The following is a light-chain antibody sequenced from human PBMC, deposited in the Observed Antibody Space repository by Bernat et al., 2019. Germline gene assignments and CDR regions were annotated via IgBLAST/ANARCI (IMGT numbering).Light chain of an antibody. CDR2: GAS. CDR1: QSVSSSY. Sequence: EIVLTQSPGTLSLSPGERATLSCRASQSVSSSYLAWYQQKPGQAPRPLIYGASSRATGIPDRFSGSGSCTDFTLTISSLGPEDFAVYCCQQYGRTFGQGTKVEIK. V-gene: IGKV3-20*01. J-gene: IGKJ1*01. CDR3: QQYGRT.